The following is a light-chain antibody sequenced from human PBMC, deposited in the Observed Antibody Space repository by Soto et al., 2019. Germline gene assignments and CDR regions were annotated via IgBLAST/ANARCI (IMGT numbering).Light chain of an antibody. V-gene: IGKV1-5*01. CDR1: QSLNNR. Sequence: DVQLTQAPSTLSASVGDRVTITCRASQSLNNRLAWYQQKPGKAPKLLIYDASTLESGVSSRFSGTGSETECTLTISSLQPEDFATYYCQQANSFPITCGQGTRLEIK. J-gene: IGKJ5*01. CDR3: QQANSFPIT. CDR2: DAS.